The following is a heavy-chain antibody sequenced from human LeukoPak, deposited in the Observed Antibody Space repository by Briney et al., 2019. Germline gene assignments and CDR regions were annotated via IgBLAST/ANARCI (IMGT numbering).Heavy chain of an antibody. CDR3: ARGGHYDFWTGPPDY. D-gene: IGHD3-3*01. CDR2: ISTYNANT. CDR1: GYTFNNYG. J-gene: IGHJ4*02. V-gene: IGHV1-18*01. Sequence: ASVKVSCKASGYTFNNYGISWVRQAPGQGLEWMGWISTYNANTHYAQKFQGRIIMTTDTSTSTAYMDLRSLRSDDTAVYYCARGGHYDFWTGPPDYWGQGTLVTVSS.